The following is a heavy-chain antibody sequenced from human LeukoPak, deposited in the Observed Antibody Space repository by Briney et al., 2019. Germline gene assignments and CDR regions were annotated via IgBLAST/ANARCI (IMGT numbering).Heavy chain of an antibody. CDR2: IYYSGST. CDR1: GGFISSYY. V-gene: IGHV4-59*08. CDR3: AKSSYGRLFDF. D-gene: IGHD5-18*01. J-gene: IGHJ4*02. Sequence: SETLSLTCTVSGGFISSYYWSWIRQPPGKGLEWIGYIYYSGSTNYNPSLKSRVTISVDTSKNQYSLKLSSVTAADTAVYYCAKSSYGRLFDFWGQGTLGTVSS.